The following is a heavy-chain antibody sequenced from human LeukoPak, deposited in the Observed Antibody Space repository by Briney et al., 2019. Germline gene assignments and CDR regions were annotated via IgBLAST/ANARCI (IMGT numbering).Heavy chain of an antibody. J-gene: IGHJ4*02. D-gene: IGHD2-8*01. CDR2: ISGDGGST. CDR3: AKVRLRGTLYGVDY. Sequence: TGGSLRLSCAASGFTFDDYAMHWVRQSPGKGLEWVSLISGDGGSTYYADSVRGRFTISRDSSKTSLYLQMNSLRSDDTAFYYCAKVRLRGTLYGVDYWGQGTLVTVSS. V-gene: IGHV3-43*02. CDR1: GFTFDDYA.